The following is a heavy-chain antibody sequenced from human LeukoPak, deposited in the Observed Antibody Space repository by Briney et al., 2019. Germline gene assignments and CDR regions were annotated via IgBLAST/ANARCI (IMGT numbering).Heavy chain of an antibody. CDR2: ISSSGSTI. Sequence: VGSLRLSCAASGFTFSDYYMSWIRQAPGKGLEWVSYISSSGSTIYYADSVKGRFTISRDNAKNSLYLQMNSLRAEDTAVYYCASNYYGSGSYPYYYYMDVWGKGTTVTISS. D-gene: IGHD3-10*01. CDR1: GFTFSDYY. CDR3: ASNYYGSGSYPYYYYMDV. J-gene: IGHJ6*03. V-gene: IGHV3-11*01.